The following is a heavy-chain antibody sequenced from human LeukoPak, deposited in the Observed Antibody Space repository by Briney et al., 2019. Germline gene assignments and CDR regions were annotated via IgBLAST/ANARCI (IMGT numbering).Heavy chain of an antibody. CDR1: DGSISSYY. Sequence: PSETLSLTCTVSDGSISSYYWSWVRQPAGKGLGWVGRIYSSGSTNYNPSLKSRVAMSADTSKNQFSLRLTSVTAADTAVYFCARGPSAVAGTDWYFDLWGRGTLVTVSS. J-gene: IGHJ2*01. D-gene: IGHD6-19*01. V-gene: IGHV4-4*07. CDR2: IYSSGST. CDR3: ARGPSAVAGTDWYFDL.